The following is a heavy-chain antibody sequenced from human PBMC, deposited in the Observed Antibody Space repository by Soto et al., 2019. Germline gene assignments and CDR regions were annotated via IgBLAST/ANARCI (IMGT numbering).Heavy chain of an antibody. D-gene: IGHD4-4*01. V-gene: IGHV1-3*01. CDR3: ASSYSNYALIDYYYYGMDV. J-gene: IGHJ6*02. Sequence: ASVKVSCKASGYTFTSYAMHWVRQAPGQRLDWMGLINAGNGNTKYSQKFQGRVTITRDTSASTAYMELSSLRSEDTAVYYCASSYSNYALIDYYYYGMDVWGQGTTVTVSS. CDR1: GYTFTSYA. CDR2: INAGNGNT.